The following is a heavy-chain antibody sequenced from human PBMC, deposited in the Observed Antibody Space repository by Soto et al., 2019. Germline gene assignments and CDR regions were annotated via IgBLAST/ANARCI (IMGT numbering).Heavy chain of an antibody. CDR2: IIPIIGII. J-gene: IGHJ5*02. V-gene: IGHV1-69*02. Sequence: ASVKVSCKASGGTFSTYTITWVRQAPGQGLEWMGRIIPIIGIINYAQKFQGRVTISADKFTGTAYMELTGLRSDDTAVYYCAKAFFQKLERLTWFDPWGQGTLVTVSS. CDR1: GGTFSTYT. CDR3: AKAFFQKLERLTWFDP. D-gene: IGHD1-1*01.